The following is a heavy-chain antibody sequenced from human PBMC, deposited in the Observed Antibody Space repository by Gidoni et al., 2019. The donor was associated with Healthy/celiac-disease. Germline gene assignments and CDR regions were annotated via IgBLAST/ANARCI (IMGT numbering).Heavy chain of an antibody. CDR2: ISYDGSNK. CDR1: GFTFSNYA. D-gene: IGHD3-3*01. CDR3: ARGVYDFWSGTFDY. J-gene: IGHJ4*02. Sequence: QVQLVESGGGVVQPGRSLRLSCDASGFTFSNYAMHWVRQAPGKGLEWVAVISYDGSNKYYVDSVKGRFTISRDNSKNTLYLQMNSLRAEDTAVYYCARGVYDFWSGTFDYWGQGTLVTVSS. V-gene: IGHV3-30*04.